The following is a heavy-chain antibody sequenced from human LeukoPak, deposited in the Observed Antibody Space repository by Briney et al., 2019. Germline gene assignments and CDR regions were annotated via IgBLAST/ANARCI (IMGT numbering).Heavy chain of an antibody. CDR2: LSSNCLST. Sequence: GGSLRLSCAASGFMFSIYGMSWVRQAPGKGLEWVAALSSNCLSTYYADSVKGRFTISRDNSKNTLYLQLKPLRAEDTAIYFCAKDKGWGLDYWGQGTLVSVSS. CDR1: GFMFSIYG. V-gene: IGHV3-23*01. J-gene: IGHJ4*02. D-gene: IGHD6-19*01. CDR3: AKDKGWGLDY.